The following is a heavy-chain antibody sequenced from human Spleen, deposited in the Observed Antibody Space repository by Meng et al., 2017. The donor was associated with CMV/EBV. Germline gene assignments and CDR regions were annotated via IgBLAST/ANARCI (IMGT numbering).Heavy chain of an antibody. V-gene: IGHV4-38-2*02. Sequence: SETLSLTCTVSDSSITSGYYWGWIRQPPGKGLEWIGSFYHRGNTYYNPSLQSRVTISLGTSENHFSLKLSSVTAADTAVYYCASSYFDFWSGYFDQWGQGTLVTVSS. CDR3: ASSYFDFWSGYFDQ. D-gene: IGHD3-3*01. CDR1: DSSITSGYY. CDR2: FYHRGNT. J-gene: IGHJ4*02.